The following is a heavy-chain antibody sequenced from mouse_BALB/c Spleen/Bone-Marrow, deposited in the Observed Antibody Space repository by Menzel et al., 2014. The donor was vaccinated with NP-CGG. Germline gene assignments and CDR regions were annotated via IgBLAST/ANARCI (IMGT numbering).Heavy chain of an antibody. CDR1: GFSFPNYG. Sequence: VKLVESGPGLVQPSQSLSITCTVSGFSFPNYGFHWVRQSPGKGLEWLGVIWSGGSTDYNAAFISRLSISKDNSKSQVFFKMNSLQVNDTAIYYCARNPVGRNYFDYWGQGTTLTVSS. V-gene: IGHV2-2*02. J-gene: IGHJ2*01. CDR2: IWSGGST. D-gene: IGHD4-1*01. CDR3: ARNPVGRNYFDY.